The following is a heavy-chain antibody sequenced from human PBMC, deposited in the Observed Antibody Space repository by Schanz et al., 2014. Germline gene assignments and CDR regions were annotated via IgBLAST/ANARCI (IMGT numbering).Heavy chain of an antibody. V-gene: IGHV3-53*01. Sequence: EVQLVESGGGLIQPGGSLRLSCVASGFTVSSNYMSWVRQAPGKGLEWVSVIYSDGRTYYGDSVKGRFTISRDNAKNSLYLQMNSLRAEDTAVYYCAREKRRTEVVLDHWGQGTLVTVS. CDR2: IYSDGRT. CDR1: GFTVSSNY. J-gene: IGHJ4*02. CDR3: AREKRRTEVVLDH.